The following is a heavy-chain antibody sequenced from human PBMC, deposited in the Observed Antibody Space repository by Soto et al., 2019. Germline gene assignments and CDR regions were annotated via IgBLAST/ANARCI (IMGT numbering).Heavy chain of an antibody. CDR1: GGSFSGYY. V-gene: IGHV4-34*01. Sequence: SETLSLTCAVHGGSFSGYYWSWIRQPPGKGLEWIGEINHSGSTNYNPSLKSRVTISVDTSKNQFSLKLSSVTAADTAVYYCARGGAAREKAYFDYWGQGTLVTVSS. D-gene: IGHD6-6*01. CDR2: INHSGST. CDR3: ARGGAAREKAYFDY. J-gene: IGHJ4*02.